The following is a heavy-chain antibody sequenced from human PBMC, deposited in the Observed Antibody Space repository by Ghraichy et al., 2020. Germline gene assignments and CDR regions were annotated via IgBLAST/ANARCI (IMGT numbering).Heavy chain of an antibody. D-gene: IGHD3-22*01. Sequence: GSLSLTCTVSGASTSSNYWSWIRQPPGKGLEWIGYVYISGSTNYNPSLKSRVTISMDTSKKQFSLKLHSVTAADTAVYYCARLRNAYYYVLDYWGQGSLVTVSS. CDR1: GASTSSNY. V-gene: IGHV4-4*08. CDR3: ARLRNAYYYVLDY. J-gene: IGHJ4*02. CDR2: VYISGST.